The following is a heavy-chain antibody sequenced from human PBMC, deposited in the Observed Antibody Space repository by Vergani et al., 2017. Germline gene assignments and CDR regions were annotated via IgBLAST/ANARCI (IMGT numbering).Heavy chain of an antibody. CDR3: ARDLNLSSGWYLTSYYYYGMDV. D-gene: IGHD6-19*01. V-gene: IGHV3-21*01. CDR2: ISSSSSYI. Sequence: EVQLVESGGGLVKPGGSLRLSCAASGFTFSSYSMNWVRQAPGKGLEWVSSISSSSSYIYYADSVKGRFTISRDNAKNSLYLQMNSLRAEDTAVYYCARDLNLSSGWYLTSYYYYGMDVWGQGTTVTVSS. J-gene: IGHJ6*02. CDR1: GFTFSSYS.